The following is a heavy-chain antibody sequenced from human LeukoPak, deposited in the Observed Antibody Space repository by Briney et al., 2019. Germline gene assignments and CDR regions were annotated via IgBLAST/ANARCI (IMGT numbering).Heavy chain of an antibody. CDR1: GFTVSSNY. J-gene: IGHJ3*02. Sequence: GGSLRLSCAASGFTVSSNYMSWVRQAPGKGLEWVSVIYSGGSTYYADSVKGRFTISRDNSKNTLYLQMNSLRAEDTAVYYCARDYSVDDAFDIRGQGTMVTVSS. D-gene: IGHD6-19*01. V-gene: IGHV3-53*01. CDR2: IYSGGST. CDR3: ARDYSVDDAFDI.